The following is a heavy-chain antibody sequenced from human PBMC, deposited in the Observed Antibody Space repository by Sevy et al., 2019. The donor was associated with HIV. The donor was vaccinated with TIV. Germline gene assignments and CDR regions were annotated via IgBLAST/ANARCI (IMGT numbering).Heavy chain of an antibody. Sequence: GGSLRLSCAASGFTFSSYGMHWVRQAPGKGLEWVAVIWYDGSNKYYADSVKGRFTIFRDNSKNTLYLQMNSLRAEDTAVYYCARENSSSSPTYYYYYGMDVWGQGTTVTVSS. V-gene: IGHV3-33*01. J-gene: IGHJ6*02. D-gene: IGHD6-6*01. CDR2: IWYDGSNK. CDR1: GFTFSSYG. CDR3: ARENSSSSPTYYYYYGMDV.